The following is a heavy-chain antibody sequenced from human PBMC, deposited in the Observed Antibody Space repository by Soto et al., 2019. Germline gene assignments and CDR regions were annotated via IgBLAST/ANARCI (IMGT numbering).Heavy chain of an antibody. D-gene: IGHD3-22*01. CDR1: GFTFSGSA. Sequence: LRLSCAASGFTFSGSAMTWVRQAPGKWLEYVSSITSSGSEVFHAASVKGRFTMSRDNSKNMLYLQMNSLRAEDTAMYYCARRSEYDSSGYYPPLYDYWGQGTLVTVSS. J-gene: IGHJ4*02. CDR2: ITSSGSEV. CDR3: ARRSEYDSSGYYPPLYDY. V-gene: IGHV3-23*01.